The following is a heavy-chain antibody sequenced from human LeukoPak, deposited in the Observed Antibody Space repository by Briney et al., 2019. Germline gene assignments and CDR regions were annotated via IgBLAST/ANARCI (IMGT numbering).Heavy chain of an antibody. V-gene: IGHV4-61*09. Sequence: SETLSLTCSVSGASTNSSPYYWTWIRQPAGKGLEWIGHIFTTGPGSYNPSLRSRVTISRDTSKNEFSLSLNSMTAADTAVYYCAGSWNAERSFDPWGQGTLVTVSS. CDR2: IFTTGPG. D-gene: IGHD1-1*01. J-gene: IGHJ5*02. CDR1: GASTNSSPYY. CDR3: AGSWNAERSFDP.